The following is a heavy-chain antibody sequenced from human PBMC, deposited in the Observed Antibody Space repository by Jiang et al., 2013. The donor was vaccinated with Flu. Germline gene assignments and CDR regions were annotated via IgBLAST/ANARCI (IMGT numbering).Heavy chain of an antibody. D-gene: IGHD3-16*01. CDR1: GFIFSNFA. CDR3: ARPANSQTFFGGVSSYFDN. J-gene: IGHJ4*02. V-gene: IGHV3-30-3*01. CDR2: ISKDGVNK. Sequence: GGVVQPGRSLRLSCAASGFIFSNFAMHWVRQAPGKGLEWVASISKDGVNKFHADFVKGRFTISRDNSKSTLYLRMDSLGSGDTAVYYCARPANSQTFFGGVSSYFDNWGQGTHVKFSS.